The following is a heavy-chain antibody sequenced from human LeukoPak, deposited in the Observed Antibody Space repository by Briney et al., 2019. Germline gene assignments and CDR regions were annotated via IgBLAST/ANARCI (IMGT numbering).Heavy chain of an antibody. V-gene: IGHV3-48*03. CDR3: ARGTYCGSDCYMYYFDY. CDR2: ISNSGSTI. Sequence: HPGGSLRLSCAASGFTFNNYEMNWVRQAPGKGLEWVSYISNSGSTIYYADSVKGRFTISRDNAKTSLYLQMNSLRAEDTAVYYCARGTYCGSDCYMYYFDYWGQGTLVTVSS. J-gene: IGHJ4*02. CDR1: GFTFNNYE. D-gene: IGHD2-21*02.